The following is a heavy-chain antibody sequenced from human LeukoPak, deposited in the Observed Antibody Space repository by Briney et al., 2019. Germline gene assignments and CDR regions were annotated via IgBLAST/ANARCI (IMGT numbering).Heavy chain of an antibody. CDR1: GFTFSSYA. CDR2: ISYDGSNK. V-gene: IGHV3-30*04. Sequence: GGSLRLSCAASGFTFSSYAMHWVRQAPGKGLEWVAVISYDGSNKYYADSVKGRFTISRDNSKNTLYPQMNSLRAEDTAVYYCARANRYCSGGSCYSIDYWGQGTLVTVSS. D-gene: IGHD2-15*01. J-gene: IGHJ4*02. CDR3: ARANRYCSGGSCYSIDY.